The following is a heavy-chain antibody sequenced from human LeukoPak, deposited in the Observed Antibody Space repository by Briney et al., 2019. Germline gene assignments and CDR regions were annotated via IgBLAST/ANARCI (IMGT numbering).Heavy chain of an antibody. J-gene: IGHJ6*02. V-gene: IGHV4-59*01. CDR3: ARLRSGSTPPPPHYYYGLDV. Sequence: PSETLSLTCTVSGGSINDFYWTWIRQPPGKGLEWIGYIFYSGSANSNPSLESRVTISVDTSKSQFSLKLSSVTAADTAAYYCARLRSGSTPPPPHYYYGLDVWGQGTTVIVSS. CDR2: IFYSGSA. D-gene: IGHD1-26*01. CDR1: GGSINDFY.